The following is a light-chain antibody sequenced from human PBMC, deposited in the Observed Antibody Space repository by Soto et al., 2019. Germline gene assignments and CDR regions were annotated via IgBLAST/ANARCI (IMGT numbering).Light chain of an antibody. CDR1: QGISNY. V-gene: IGKV1-27*01. CDR3: QKYTNVPA. CDR2: AAS. Sequence: DIQMTQSPSSLSASVGDRVTITCRASQGISNYLAWYQQIPGKVPKLLISAASPLQSGVPSRFSGSGSGTDFTLTISSLQPDDVASYYCQKYTNVPAFGGGTKVEIK. J-gene: IGKJ4*01.